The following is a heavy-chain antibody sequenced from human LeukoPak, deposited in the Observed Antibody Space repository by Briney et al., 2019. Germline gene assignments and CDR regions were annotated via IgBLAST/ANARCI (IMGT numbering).Heavy chain of an antibody. CDR2: ISSSGRTI. J-gene: IGHJ4*02. V-gene: IGHV3-48*01. D-gene: IGHD3-10*01. CDR3: ARDRGDYYFDY. Sequence: GGSLRLSCAASGFTFSSYSMNWVRQAPGKGLEWVSYISSSGRTIYYADSVKGRFTISRDNAKNSLYLQMNSLRAEDTAVYYCARDRGDYYFDYWGQGTLVTVSS. CDR1: GFTFSSYS.